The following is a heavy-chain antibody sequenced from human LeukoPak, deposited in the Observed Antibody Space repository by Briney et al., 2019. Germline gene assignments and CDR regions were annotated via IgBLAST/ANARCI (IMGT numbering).Heavy chain of an antibody. V-gene: IGHV3-33*01. CDR3: ARDKEPGWFDP. Sequence: PGRSLRLSCAASGFTFSSYGMHWVRQAPGKGLEWVAVIWYDGSNKYYADSAKGRFTISRDNSKNTLYLQMNSLRAEDTAVYYCARDKEPGWFDPWGQGTLVTVSS. CDR2: IWYDGSNK. CDR1: GFTFSSYG. J-gene: IGHJ5*02.